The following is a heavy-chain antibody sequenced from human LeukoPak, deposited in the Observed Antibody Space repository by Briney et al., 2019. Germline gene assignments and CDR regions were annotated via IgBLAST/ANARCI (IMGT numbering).Heavy chain of an antibody. CDR2: ISSSSYI. J-gene: IGHJ6*02. Sequence: GSLRLSCAASGFTFSSYSMNWVRQAPGKGLEWVSSISSSSYIYYADSVKGRFTISRDNAKNSLYLQMNSLRAEDTAVYYCARHGWPGPGYYYYGMDVWGQGTTVTVSS. CDR1: GFTFSSYS. CDR3: ARHGWPGPGYYYYGMDV. D-gene: IGHD2-15*01. V-gene: IGHV3-21*01.